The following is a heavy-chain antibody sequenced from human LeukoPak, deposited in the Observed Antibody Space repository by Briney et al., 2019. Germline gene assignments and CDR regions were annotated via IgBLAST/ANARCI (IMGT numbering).Heavy chain of an antibody. J-gene: IGHJ4*02. D-gene: IGHD2-2*01. Sequence: GGSLRLSCAASGFTFSSYAMHWVRQAPGKGLEWVAVISYDGSNKYYADSVKGRFAISRDNSKNTLYLQMNSLRAEDTAVYYCARAPDIVVVPAAIDYWGQGTLVTVSS. V-gene: IGHV3-30*09. CDR3: ARAPDIVVVPAAIDY. CDR2: ISYDGSNK. CDR1: GFTFSSYA.